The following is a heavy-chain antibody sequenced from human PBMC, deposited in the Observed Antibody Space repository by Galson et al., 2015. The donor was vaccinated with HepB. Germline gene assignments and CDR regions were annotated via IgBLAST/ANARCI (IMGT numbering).Heavy chain of an antibody. V-gene: IGHV1-18*04. CDR3: ARRIVVAPSRGGWFDP. Sequence: SVKVSCKASGYTFTSYGISWVRQAPGQGLEWMGWISAYNGNTNYAQKLQGRVTMTTDTSTSTAYMELRSLRSDDTAVYYCARRIVVAPSRGGWFDPWGQGTLVTVSS. D-gene: IGHD3-22*01. CDR1: GYTFTSYG. J-gene: IGHJ5*02. CDR2: ISAYNGNT.